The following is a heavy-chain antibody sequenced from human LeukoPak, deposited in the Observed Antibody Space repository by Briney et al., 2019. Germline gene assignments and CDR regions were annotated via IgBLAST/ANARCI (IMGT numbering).Heavy chain of an antibody. V-gene: IGHV1-69*04. J-gene: IGHJ6*02. CDR2: IIPILGIA. CDR3: ARDPRGYSYGYDGMDV. CDR1: GGTFSNYA. D-gene: IGHD5-18*01. Sequence: GASVKVSCKASGGTFSNYAISWVRQAPGQGLEWMGRIIPILGIANYAQKFQGRVTITADKSTSTAYMELSSLRSEDTAVYYCARDPRGYSYGYDGMDVWGQGTTVTVSS.